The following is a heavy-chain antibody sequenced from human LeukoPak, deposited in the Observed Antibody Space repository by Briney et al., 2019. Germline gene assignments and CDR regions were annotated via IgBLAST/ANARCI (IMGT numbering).Heavy chain of an antibody. Sequence: GGSLRLSCVASGSTFSNYAMSWVRQAPGKGLEWVSGITGSGESTYYTDSVKGRFTISRDNSKSSVNLQMNSLRAEDTAIYYCAKDKIRGVIGTLDNWGQGTMVTVSS. J-gene: IGHJ3*02. D-gene: IGHD3-10*01. CDR1: GSTFSNYA. CDR3: AKDKIRGVIGTLDN. CDR2: ITGSGEST. V-gene: IGHV3-23*01.